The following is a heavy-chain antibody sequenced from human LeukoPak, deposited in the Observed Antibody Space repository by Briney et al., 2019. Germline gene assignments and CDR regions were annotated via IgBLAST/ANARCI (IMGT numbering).Heavy chain of an antibody. CDR1: GFTFNRNG. V-gene: IGHV3-30*02. CDR2: IRYDGSNK. J-gene: IGHJ6*03. CDR3: AKSLVPAANYYYMDV. Sequence: PGGSLRLSCAASGFTFNRNGMHWVRQAPGKGLEWVAFIRYDGSNKYYADSVKGRFTISRDNSKNTLYLQMNSLRAEDTAVYYCAKSLVPAANYYYMDVWGKGTTVTVSS. D-gene: IGHD2-2*01.